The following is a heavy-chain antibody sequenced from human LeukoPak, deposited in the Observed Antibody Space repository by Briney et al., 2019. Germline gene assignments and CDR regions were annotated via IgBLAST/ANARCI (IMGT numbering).Heavy chain of an antibody. V-gene: IGHV3-21*01. CDR1: GFTFSSYS. J-gene: IGHJ4*02. Sequence: GGSLRLSCAASGFTFSSYSMNWVRQAPGKGLEWVSSISSSSSYIYYADSAKGRFTISRDNAKNSLYLQMNSLRAEDTAVYYCARDDGYCSGGSCYLRNYFDYWGQGTLVTVSS. CDR2: ISSSSSYI. CDR3: ARDDGYCSGGSCYLRNYFDY. D-gene: IGHD2-15*01.